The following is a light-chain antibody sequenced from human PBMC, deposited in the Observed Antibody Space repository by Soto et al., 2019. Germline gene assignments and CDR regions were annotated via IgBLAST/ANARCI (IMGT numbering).Light chain of an antibody. CDR1: SSNIGSTYD. CDR3: QSYDDSLSGHYV. CDR2: GNT. V-gene: IGLV1-40*01. J-gene: IGLJ1*01. Sequence: QSVLTQPPSVSGAPGQRVTISCTGSSSNIGSTYDVQWYQQLPGTAPKLLIHGNTDRPSGVPDRFSGSKSGTSASLALTGLQADDEADYYCQSYDDSLSGHYVFGTGTKLTVL.